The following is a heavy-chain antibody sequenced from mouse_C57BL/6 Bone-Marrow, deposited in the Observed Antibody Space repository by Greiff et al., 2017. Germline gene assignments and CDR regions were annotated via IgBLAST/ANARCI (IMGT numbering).Heavy chain of an antibody. CDR3: ARGLHYYGSSYRFAY. Sequence: QVQLQQPGAELVMPGASVKLSCKASGYTFTSYWMHWVKPRPGQGLEWIGEIDPSDSYTNYNQKFKGKSTLTVDKSTSTAYMQLSSLTSEDSAVYYCARGLHYYGSSYRFAYWGQGTLVTVSA. CDR2: IDPSDSYT. J-gene: IGHJ3*01. CDR1: GYTFTSYW. V-gene: IGHV1-69*01. D-gene: IGHD1-1*01.